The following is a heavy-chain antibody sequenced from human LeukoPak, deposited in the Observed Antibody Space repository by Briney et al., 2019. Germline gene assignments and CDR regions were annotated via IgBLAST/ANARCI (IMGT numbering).Heavy chain of an antibody. Sequence: GESLKISCKGSGYSFTSYWIGWVRQMPGKGLEWMGIIYPGDSDTRYSPSFQGQVTISADKSISTAYLQWSSPKASDTAMYYCARRFTFGGVTVMEAFDIWGQGTMVTVSS. CDR3: ARRFTFGGVTVMEAFDI. CDR2: IYPGDSDT. J-gene: IGHJ3*02. D-gene: IGHD3-16*02. V-gene: IGHV5-51*01. CDR1: GYSFTSYW.